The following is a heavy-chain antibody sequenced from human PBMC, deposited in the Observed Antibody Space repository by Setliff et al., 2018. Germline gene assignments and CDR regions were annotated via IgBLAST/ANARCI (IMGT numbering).Heavy chain of an antibody. V-gene: IGHV4-4*07. J-gene: IGHJ6*03. CDR2: IYNGGSA. CDR3: AREQWLDPPGYYYMDV. Sequence: PSETLSLTCTVSGGSISSYYWSWIRQPAGKGLEWIGHIYNGGSANYNPSLKSRVTMSIDTSKNQFSLKLNSVTAADMAVYYCAREQWLDPPGYYYMDVWAKGTTVTVSS. D-gene: IGHD6-19*01. CDR1: GGSISSYY.